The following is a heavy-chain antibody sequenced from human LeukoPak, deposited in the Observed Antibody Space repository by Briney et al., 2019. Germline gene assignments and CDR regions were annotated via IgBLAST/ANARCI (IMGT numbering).Heavy chain of an antibody. CDR1: GGSIRSGDYS. J-gene: IGHJ4*02. D-gene: IGHD3-10*01. CDR3: ATDRARGGDSFDY. Sequence: SETLSLTCTVSGGSIRSGDYSWSWVRQPPGKGLEWIGYIYYSGSTYYNPSLKSRVTISGDTSKNQFSLNLSSVTAADTAVYYCATDRARGGDSFDYWGQGTLVTVSS. V-gene: IGHV4-30-4*01. CDR2: IYYSGST.